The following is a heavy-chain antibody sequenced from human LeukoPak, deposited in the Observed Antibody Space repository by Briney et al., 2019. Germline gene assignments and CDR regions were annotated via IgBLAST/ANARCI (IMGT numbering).Heavy chain of an antibody. J-gene: IGHJ6*03. V-gene: IGHV3-7*01. CDR2: IKQDGSEK. CDR1: GFTFSSYW. D-gene: IGHD3-3*01. Sequence: QPGGSLRLSCAASGFTFSSYWMSWVRQAPGKGLEWVANIKQDGSEKYYVDSVKGRFTISRDNAKNSLYLQMNSLRAEDTAVYYCARDRRIFGVVIYYYMDVWGKGTTVTVSS. CDR3: ARDRRIFGVVIYYYMDV.